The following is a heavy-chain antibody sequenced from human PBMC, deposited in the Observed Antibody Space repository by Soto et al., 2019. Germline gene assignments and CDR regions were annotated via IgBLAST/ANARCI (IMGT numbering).Heavy chain of an antibody. CDR1: GFTFGNYW. V-gene: IGHV3-74*01. D-gene: IGHD1-26*01. Sequence: VQLVESGGGLVQPGESLRLSCVASGFTFGNYWMHWVRQAPGKGLVWVSRIDADGSSANYTDSMKGRFTISRDNARNTLYLQVDSLRVEDTAVYYCARSHGVGPSWGEVFNYWGQGTLVTVSS. CDR2: IDADGSSA. CDR3: ARSHGVGPSWGEVFNY. J-gene: IGHJ4*02.